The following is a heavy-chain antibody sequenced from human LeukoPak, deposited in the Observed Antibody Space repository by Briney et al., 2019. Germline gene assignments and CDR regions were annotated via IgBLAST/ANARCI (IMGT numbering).Heavy chain of an antibody. V-gene: IGHV4-34*01. D-gene: IGHD2-2*01. CDR2: INHSGST. Sequence: SETLSLTCTVSGGSISSYYWSWIRQPPGKGLEWIGEINHSGSTNYNPSLKSRVTISVDTSKNQFSLKLSSVTAADTAVYYCARAKIRVRYFDYWGQGTLVTVSS. CDR1: GGSISSYY. CDR3: ARAKIRVRYFDY. J-gene: IGHJ4*02.